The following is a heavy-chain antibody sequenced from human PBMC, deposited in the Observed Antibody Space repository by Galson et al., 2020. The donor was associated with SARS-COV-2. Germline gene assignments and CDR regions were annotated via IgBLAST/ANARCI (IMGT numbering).Heavy chain of an antibody. J-gene: IGHJ4*02. V-gene: IGHV3-23*01. Sequence: GESLKISCAASGFTFSIYAMSWFRQVPGKGLEWVSGISGGGATTYYADSAKGRFIISKDNSKNTLYLQMNSLRVGDTAVYYCAKGRGDFVNQAPDYWGQGTLVTVS. D-gene: IGHD2-21*02. CDR3: AKGRGDFVNQAPDY. CDR1: GFTFSIYA. CDR2: ISGGGATT.